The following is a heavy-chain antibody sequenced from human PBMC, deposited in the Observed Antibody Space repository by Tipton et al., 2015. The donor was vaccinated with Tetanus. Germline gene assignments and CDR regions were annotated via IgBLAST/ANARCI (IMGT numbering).Heavy chain of an antibody. V-gene: IGHV3-66*01. D-gene: IGHD6-19*01. CDR2: LYSGGDT. CDR3: AKDRDGGWSFDD. J-gene: IGHJ4*02. Sequence: SGFTVSSHYMSWLRQDPGKGLEWVASLYSGGDTYYADSVKGRFTISRDNSKNTLYVQMNSLRADDTAVYYCAKDRDGGWSFDDWGQGTLVTVSS. CDR1: GFTVSSHY.